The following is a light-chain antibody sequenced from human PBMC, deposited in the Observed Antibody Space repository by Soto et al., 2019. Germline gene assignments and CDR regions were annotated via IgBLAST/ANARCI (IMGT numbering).Light chain of an antibody. Sequence: DIQMTQSPSTLSESVGDRVTISCRASQSISSWLAWYQQKPGKAPKLLIYDASSLESGVPSRFSGSGSGTEFTLTISSLQPDDFATYYCQQYNSYSTFGQGTKVEI. CDR1: QSISSW. V-gene: IGKV1-5*01. CDR2: DAS. CDR3: QQYNSYST. J-gene: IGKJ1*01.